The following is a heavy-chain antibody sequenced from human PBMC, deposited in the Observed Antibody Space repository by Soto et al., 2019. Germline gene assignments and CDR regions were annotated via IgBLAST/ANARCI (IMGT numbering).Heavy chain of an antibody. CDR1: GFTFSSYA. CDR3: ANFRPYYYDSSGLEHFAY. J-gene: IGHJ4*02. V-gene: IGHV3-23*01. Sequence: GGSLRLSCAASGFTFSSYAMSWVRQAPGKGLEWVSAISGSGGSTYYADSVKGRFTISRDNSKNTLYLQMNSLRAEDMAVDYCANFRPYYYDSSGLEHFAYRGQRSLVTVSS. CDR2: ISGSGGST. D-gene: IGHD3-22*01.